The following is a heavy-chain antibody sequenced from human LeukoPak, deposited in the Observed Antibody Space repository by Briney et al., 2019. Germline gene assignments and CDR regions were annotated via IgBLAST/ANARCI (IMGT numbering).Heavy chain of an antibody. V-gene: IGHV4-4*09. Sequence: SGTLSLTCTVSGGSISSYYWSWIRQPPGKGLEWIGYIYTSGSTDYNPSLKSRVTISVDTSKNQFSLKLSSVTAADTAVYYCARQKRDWFDPWGQGTLVTVSS. CDR1: GGSISSYY. J-gene: IGHJ5*02. CDR2: IYTSGST. CDR3: ARQKRDWFDP.